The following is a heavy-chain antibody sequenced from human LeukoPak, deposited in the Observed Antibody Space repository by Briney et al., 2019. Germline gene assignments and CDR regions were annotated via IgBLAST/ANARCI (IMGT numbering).Heavy chain of an antibody. Sequence: GGSLRLSCAASGFTVSSNYMTWVHQAPGEGLEWVSVIYSGGSTYYTDSVKGRFTISRDNSKNTLYLQMNSLRAEDTAVYYCARLSGGSKEDYWGQGTLVTVSS. D-gene: IGHD2-15*01. CDR3: ARLSGGSKEDY. CDR2: IYSGGST. CDR1: GFTVSSNY. J-gene: IGHJ4*02. V-gene: IGHV3-53*01.